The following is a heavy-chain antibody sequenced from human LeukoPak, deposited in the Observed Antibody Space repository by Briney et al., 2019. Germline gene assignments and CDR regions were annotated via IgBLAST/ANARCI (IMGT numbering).Heavy chain of an antibody. Sequence: GGSLRLSCAASGFNFGVYAMTWVRQAPAQGLEWVSTIGGIDGAAHYADSVKGRFTISRDNAKNSLYLQMNSLRDEDTAVYYCARDARDYDFWSGYPHFDYWGQGTLVTVSS. CDR3: ARDARDYDFWSGYPHFDY. CDR1: GFNFGVYA. CDR2: IGGIDGAA. D-gene: IGHD3-3*01. J-gene: IGHJ4*02. V-gene: IGHV3-23*01.